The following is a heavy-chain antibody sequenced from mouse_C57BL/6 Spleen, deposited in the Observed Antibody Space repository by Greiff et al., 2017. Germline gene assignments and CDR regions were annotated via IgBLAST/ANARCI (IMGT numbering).Heavy chain of an antibody. V-gene: IGHV1-64*01. CDR3: AREGGSSGYHVWYAY. J-gene: IGHJ3*01. CDR2: IHPNSGST. CDR1: GYTFTSYW. Sequence: QVQLQQPGAELVKPGASVKLSCKASGYTFTSYWMHWVKQRPGQGLEWIGMIHPNSGSTNYNEKFKSKATLTVDKSSSTAYMQLSSLTSEDSAVYYCAREGGSSGYHVWYAYWGEGALVTVSA. D-gene: IGHD3-2*02.